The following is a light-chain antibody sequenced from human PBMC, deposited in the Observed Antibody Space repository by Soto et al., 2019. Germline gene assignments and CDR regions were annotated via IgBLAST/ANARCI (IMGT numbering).Light chain of an antibody. CDR2: EAS. CDR3: QQHSNWPTT. J-gene: IGKJ5*01. V-gene: IGKV3-11*01. CDR1: QSVNRY. Sequence: EIALTQSPATLSLSPGERATLSCRASQSVNRYLAWYQQKPGQAPRLLIYEASNRATGIPARISGSGSGTDFTLTISSLEPEDFAVYYCQQHSNWPTTFGQGTRLE.